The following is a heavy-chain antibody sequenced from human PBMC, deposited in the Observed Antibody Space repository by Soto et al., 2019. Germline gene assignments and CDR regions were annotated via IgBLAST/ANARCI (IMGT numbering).Heavy chain of an antibody. CDR1: GFTFSSNG. J-gene: IGHJ5*01. D-gene: IGHD3-22*01. Sequence: QVQLVESGGGVVQPGRSLRLTCAASGFTFSSNGMHWVRQAPGKGLEWVALVAYDGSKTYYGDSVRGRFTISRDNSEITLYLQMNSLTAEDTAVYYCARWVGGSMYDNSGKYDSWGQGTLVTVSS. CDR2: VAYDGSKT. CDR3: ARWVGGSMYDNSGKYDS. V-gene: IGHV3-30*03.